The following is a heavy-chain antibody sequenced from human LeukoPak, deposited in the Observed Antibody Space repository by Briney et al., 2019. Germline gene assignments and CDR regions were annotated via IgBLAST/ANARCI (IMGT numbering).Heavy chain of an antibody. CDR1: GFTFSSYG. Sequence: GRSLRLSCAASGFTFSSYGMQWVRQAPGKGLEWVAVISYDGSNKYYADSVKGRFTISRDNSKNTLYLQMNSLRAEDTAVYYCAKAHVRDGYNYGYWGQGTLVTVSS. V-gene: IGHV3-30*18. CDR3: AKAHVRDGYNYGY. D-gene: IGHD5-24*01. CDR2: ISYDGSNK. J-gene: IGHJ4*02.